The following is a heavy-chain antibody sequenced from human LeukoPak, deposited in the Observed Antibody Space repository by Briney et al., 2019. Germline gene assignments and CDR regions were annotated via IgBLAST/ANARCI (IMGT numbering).Heavy chain of an antibody. D-gene: IGHD6-19*01. CDR3: ARTYSSGQNWFDP. CDR2: IYYSGST. CDR1: GGSISSSSYY. V-gene: IGHV4-39*01. J-gene: IGHJ5*02. Sequence: RTSETLSLTCTVSGGSISSSSYYWGWIRQPPGKGLKWIGSIYYSGSTYYNPSLKSRVTISVDTSKNQFSLKLSSVTAADTAVYYCARTYSSGQNWFDPWGQGTLVTVSS.